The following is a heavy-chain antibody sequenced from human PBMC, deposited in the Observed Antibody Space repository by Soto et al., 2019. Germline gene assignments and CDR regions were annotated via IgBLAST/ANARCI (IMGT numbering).Heavy chain of an antibody. D-gene: IGHD6-25*01. V-gene: IGHV4-38-2*01. CDR3: ARAADFDL. Sequence: PSETLSLTCAVSGYSISIGYYCGWIRQPPGKGLEWIGSIYHSGSTYYNPSLKSRVTISVDTSKNQFSLKLSSVTAADTAVYYCARAADFDLWGRGTLVTVSS. CDR2: IYHSGST. CDR1: GYSISIGYY. J-gene: IGHJ2*01.